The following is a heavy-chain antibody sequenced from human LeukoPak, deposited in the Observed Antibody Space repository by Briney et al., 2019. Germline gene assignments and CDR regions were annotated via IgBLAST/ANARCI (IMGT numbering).Heavy chain of an antibody. CDR2: MGTSASSI. V-gene: IGHV3-48*03. D-gene: IGHD2-15*01. Sequence: QTGGSLRLSCVASGFTFSGFEMNWVRQAPGKGLEWVSFMGTSASSIYYADSVKGRFTISRDNAKNSLYLQMNSLRAEDTAVYYCARDSRHCGGGSCNGGFDSWGQGTLVTVSS. CDR3: ARDSRHCGGGSCNGGFDS. J-gene: IGHJ4*02. CDR1: GFTFSGFE.